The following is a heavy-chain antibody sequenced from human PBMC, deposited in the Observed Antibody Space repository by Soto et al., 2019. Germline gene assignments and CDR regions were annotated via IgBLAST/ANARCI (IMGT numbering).Heavy chain of an antibody. CDR2: ISYDGSNK. D-gene: IGHD6-13*01. CDR3: AKDLIIAAAGTNPWFDP. V-gene: IGHV3-30*18. J-gene: IGHJ5*02. Sequence: QVQLVESGGGVVQPGRSLRLSCAASGFTFSSYGMHWVRQAPGKGLEWVAVISYDGSNKYYADSVKGRFTISRDNSKNTRYLQMNSLRAEDTAVYYCAKDLIIAAAGTNPWFDPWGQGTLVTVSS. CDR1: GFTFSSYG.